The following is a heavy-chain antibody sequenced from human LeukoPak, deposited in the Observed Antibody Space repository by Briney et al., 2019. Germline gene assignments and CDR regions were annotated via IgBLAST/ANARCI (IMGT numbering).Heavy chain of an antibody. CDR3: ARDGEDGSYLDY. Sequence: ASVKVSCKASGYTFTGYYMHWVRQAPGQGLEWMGWIDPNSGGTNSAQKFRGRVTMTRDTSISTAYMELTRLTSDDTAVYYCARDGEDGSYLDYWGQETLVTVSS. CDR1: GYTFTGYY. D-gene: IGHD4-17*01. CDR2: IDPNSGGT. J-gene: IGHJ4*03. V-gene: IGHV1-2*02.